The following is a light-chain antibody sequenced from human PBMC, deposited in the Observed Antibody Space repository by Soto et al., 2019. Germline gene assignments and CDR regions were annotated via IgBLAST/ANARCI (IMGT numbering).Light chain of an antibody. CDR2: AAS. Sequence: DIPMTQSPSSLSASVGDRVTITCRASQGISDYLAWYQQKPGKRPYLLIYAASSLESGVPSRFSGSGSRTDFTLTISSLQPEDAATYHCQKYNIAPWTFGQGTNVE. V-gene: IGKV1-27*01. CDR1: QGISDY. J-gene: IGKJ1*01. CDR3: QKYNIAPWT.